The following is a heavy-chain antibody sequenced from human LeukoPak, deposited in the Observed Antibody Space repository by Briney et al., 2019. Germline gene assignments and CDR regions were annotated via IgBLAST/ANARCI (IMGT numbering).Heavy chain of an antibody. D-gene: IGHD6-6*01. CDR2: MSNSGSTI. CDR3: ARDSTAARQKHWYFDL. Sequence: PGGSLRLSCAASGFSFSDYYMSWIRQAPGKGLEWVSYMSNSGSTIYYADSVKGRFTISRDNAKNSLYLQMNSLRAEDTAVYYCARDSTAARQKHWYFDLWGRGTLVTVSS. J-gene: IGHJ2*01. CDR1: GFSFSDYY. V-gene: IGHV3-11*04.